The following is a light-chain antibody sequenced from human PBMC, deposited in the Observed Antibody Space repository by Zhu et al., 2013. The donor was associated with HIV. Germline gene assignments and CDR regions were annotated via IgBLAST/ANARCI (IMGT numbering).Light chain of an antibody. CDR1: QNIGSN. Sequence: EILMTQSPAILSVSPGDRATLSCRASQNIGSNLAWYQQKRGQAPRLLIYGASTRATDIPGRFSGSGSGTDFTLTITSLQSEDFAVYYCQQYGSSPLTFGGGTTVESK. J-gene: IGKJ4*01. CDR3: QQYGSSPLT. CDR2: GAS. V-gene: IGKV3-15*01.